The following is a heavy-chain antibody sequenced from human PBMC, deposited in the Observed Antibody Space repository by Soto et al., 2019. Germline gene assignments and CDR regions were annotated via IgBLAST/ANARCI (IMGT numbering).Heavy chain of an antibody. CDR3: TRHRYCSSTSCYEDYYYYYYMDV. J-gene: IGHJ6*03. Sequence: GGSLRLSCAASEFTFSNYAMSWVRQAPGKGLEWVSSISDNGDATAYADSVKGRFTISRDNSKNTVYLQMNSLKTEDTAVYYCTRHRYCSSTSCYEDYYYYYYMDVWGNGTTVTVSS. CDR1: EFTFSNYA. CDR2: ISDNGDAT. D-gene: IGHD2-2*01. V-gene: IGHV3-23*01.